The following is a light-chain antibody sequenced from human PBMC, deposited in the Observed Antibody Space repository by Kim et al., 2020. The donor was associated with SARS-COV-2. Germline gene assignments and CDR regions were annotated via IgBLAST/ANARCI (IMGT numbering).Light chain of an antibody. V-gene: IGLV3-21*04. J-gene: IGLJ2*01. CDR3: QVWDSSSDHREV. CDR2: YDS. Sequence: PGKTARITWGGNSIGSKSVHWYQQKPGQAPVLVINYDSDRPSGIPERFSGSNAGNTATLTISRVEAGDEADYYCQVWDSSSDHREVFGGGTQLTVL. CDR1: SIGSKS.